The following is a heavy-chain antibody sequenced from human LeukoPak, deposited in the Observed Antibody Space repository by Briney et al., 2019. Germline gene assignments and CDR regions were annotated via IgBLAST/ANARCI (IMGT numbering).Heavy chain of an antibody. CDR2: VNPSGGTA. CDR1: GFTFSTYA. J-gene: IGHJ4*02. Sequence: GGSLRLSCAASGFTFSTYAMSWVRQAPGKGLEWASDVNPSGGTAYYADSVKGRFTTSRDNSKNTLYLQMNSLRADDTAVYYCVCRIGGAPQWGQGTLVTVSS. CDR3: VCRIGGAPQ. D-gene: IGHD1-26*01. V-gene: IGHV3-23*01.